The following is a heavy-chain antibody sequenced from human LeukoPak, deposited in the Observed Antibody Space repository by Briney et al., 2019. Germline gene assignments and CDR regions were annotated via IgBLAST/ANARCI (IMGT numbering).Heavy chain of an antibody. D-gene: IGHD2-2*01. J-gene: IGHJ4*02. CDR1: GYSFASYW. CDR2: IYPGNSDI. Sequence: GESLKISCKGSGYSFASYWVAWVRQMPGKGLEWMGGIYPGNSDITYSPSFQGQVTISADKSVSTAHLHWSSLKASDTAIYYCARHLSSISSCPNYWGQGTLVTVSS. CDR3: ARHLSSISSCPNY. V-gene: IGHV5-51*01.